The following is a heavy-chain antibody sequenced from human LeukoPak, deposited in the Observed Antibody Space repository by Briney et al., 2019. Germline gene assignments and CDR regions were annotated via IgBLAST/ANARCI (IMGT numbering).Heavy chain of an antibody. CDR3: ARDIGGATRYYFDY. CDR1: GFTFSGFW. V-gene: IGHV3-7*01. Sequence: PGGSLRLSCAASGFTFSGFWMSGVRQAPGKGLEWVANIKEDGSEKYYVDSVKGRFTISRDNAKNSLYLQMNSLRAEDTALYFCARDIGGATRYYFDYWGQGTLVTVSS. J-gene: IGHJ4*02. D-gene: IGHD1-26*01. CDR2: IKEDGSEK.